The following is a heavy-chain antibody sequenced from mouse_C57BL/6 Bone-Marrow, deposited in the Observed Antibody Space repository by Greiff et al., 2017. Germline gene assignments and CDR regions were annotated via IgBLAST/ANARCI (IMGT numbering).Heavy chain of an antibody. Sequence: QVQLQQSGAELVRPGTSVKVSCKASGYAFTNYLIEWVKQRPGQGLEWIGVINPGSGGTNYNEKFKGKATLTADKSSSTAYMQLSSLTSEDPAVYFCGRGGGAWFAYWGQGTLVTVSA. J-gene: IGHJ3*01. V-gene: IGHV1-54*01. CDR2: INPGSGGT. CDR3: GRGGGAWFAY. CDR1: GYAFTNYL.